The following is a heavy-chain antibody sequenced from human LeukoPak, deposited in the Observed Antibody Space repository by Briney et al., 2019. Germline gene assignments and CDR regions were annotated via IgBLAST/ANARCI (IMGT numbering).Heavy chain of an antibody. Sequence: SVKVSCKASGGTFSSYAISWVRQAPGQGFEWMGRIIPILGIANYAQKFQGRVTITADKSTSTAYMELSSLRSEDTAVYYCARVVTSGTHFYYYGMDVWGQGTTVTVSS. CDR2: IIPILGIA. CDR3: ARVVTSGTHFYYYGMDV. J-gene: IGHJ6*02. CDR1: GGTFSSYA. V-gene: IGHV1-69*04. D-gene: IGHD2-2*01.